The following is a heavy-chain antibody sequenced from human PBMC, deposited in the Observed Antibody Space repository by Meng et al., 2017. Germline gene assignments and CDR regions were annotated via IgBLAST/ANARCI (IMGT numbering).Heavy chain of an antibody. CDR2: VYHNGNA. D-gene: IGHD2-21*02. J-gene: IGHJ4*02. Sequence: QASGPVVVSPWGHLSLPVAVPVVSISSNNWWGWVRQPPGKGLEWIGEVYHNGNANYNPSLKSRVTISVDKSKNQFSPKLSFVAAADTAIYYCARELDAVGVTAYDLWGQGTLVTVSS. V-gene: IGHV4-4*02. CDR1: VVSISSNNW. CDR3: ARELDAVGVTAYDL.